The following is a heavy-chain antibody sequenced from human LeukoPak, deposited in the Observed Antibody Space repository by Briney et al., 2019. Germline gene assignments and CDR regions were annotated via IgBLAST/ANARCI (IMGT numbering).Heavy chain of an antibody. CDR2: IYYTGST. V-gene: IGHV4-61*01. D-gene: IGHD6-19*01. Sequence: SGTLSLTCTVSGGSISSSSYYWSWIRQPPGKGLDWIGYIYYTGSTYYNPSLKSRVTISLDTSKNQFSLKLNSVTAADTAVYYCTRKSVAVRDAFDIWGQGTMVTVSS. CDR1: GGSISSSSYY. CDR3: TRKSVAVRDAFDI. J-gene: IGHJ3*02.